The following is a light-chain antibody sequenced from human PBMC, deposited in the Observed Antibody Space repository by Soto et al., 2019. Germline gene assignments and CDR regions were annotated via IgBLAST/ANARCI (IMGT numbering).Light chain of an antibody. J-gene: IGLJ2*01. V-gene: IGLV2-14*01. CDR2: GVS. CDR1: SSDVGGYNY. Sequence: QSVLTQPASVSGSPGQSFTISCTGTSSDVGGYNYVSWYQQHAGRAPKLMIYGVSNRPSGVSNRFSGSKSGNTASLTISGHQAEDEADYYCSSFTTTSTHVVFGGGTQLTVL. CDR3: SSFTTTSTHVV.